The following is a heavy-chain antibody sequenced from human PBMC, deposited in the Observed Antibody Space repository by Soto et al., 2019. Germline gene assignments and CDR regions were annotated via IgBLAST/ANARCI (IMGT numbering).Heavy chain of an antibody. J-gene: IGHJ4*02. CDR3: ARVDFGGNSYYFDY. D-gene: IGHD1-7*01. CDR1: GFTFSSYA. Sequence: LRLSCAASGFTFSSYAMHWVRQAPDKGLEWVAVVWFDGSIQYYGDSVKGRFTISRDNSNNTVDLQMNNLRAEDTAVYYCARVDFGGNSYYFDYWGQG. CDR2: VWFDGSIQ. V-gene: IGHV3-33*08.